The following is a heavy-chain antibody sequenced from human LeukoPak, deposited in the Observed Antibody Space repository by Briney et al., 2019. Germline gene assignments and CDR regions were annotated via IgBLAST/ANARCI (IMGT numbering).Heavy chain of an antibody. CDR1: GFTFNSYG. J-gene: IGHJ4*02. CDR3: AKGDVEERWLQLSGFADY. Sequence: GGSLRLSCAASGFTFNSYGMSWVRQAPGKGLEWVSAISGSGGSTYYADSVKGRFTISRDNSKNTLYLQMNSLRAEDTAVYYCAKGDVEERWLQLSGFADYWGQGTLVTVSS. V-gene: IGHV3-23*01. CDR2: ISGSGGST. D-gene: IGHD5-24*01.